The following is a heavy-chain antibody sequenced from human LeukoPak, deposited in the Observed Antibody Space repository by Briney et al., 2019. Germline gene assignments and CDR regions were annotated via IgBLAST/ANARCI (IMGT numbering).Heavy chain of an antibody. V-gene: IGHV1-2*02. J-gene: IGHJ6*03. D-gene: IGHD3-3*01. CDR3: ARAPLNNFWSGHLTHAYYYMDV. CDR2: INPKSGGT. CDR1: GYIFTGSF. Sequence: ASVKVSCKASGYIFTGSFIHWVRQAPGQGLEWMGWINPKSGGTNYAQKFQGRVIVTRDTSITTAYMEMSRLRYDDTAVYYCARAPLNNFWSGHLTHAYYYMDVWGKGTTVIVSS.